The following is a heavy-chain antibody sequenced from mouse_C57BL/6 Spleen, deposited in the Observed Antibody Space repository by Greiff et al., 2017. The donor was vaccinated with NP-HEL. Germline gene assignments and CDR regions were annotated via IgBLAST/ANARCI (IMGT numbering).Heavy chain of an antibody. CDR2: IYPGDGDT. J-gene: IGHJ3*01. CDR1: GYAFSSYW. D-gene: IGHD2-4*01. CDR3: AREKDDYGFAY. V-gene: IGHV1-80*01. Sequence: VKLMESGAELVKPGASVKISCKASGYAFSSYWMNWVKQRPGKGLEWIGQIYPGDGDTNYNGKFKGKATLTADKSSSTAYMQLSSLTSEDSAVYFCAREKDDYGFAYWGQGTLVTVSA.